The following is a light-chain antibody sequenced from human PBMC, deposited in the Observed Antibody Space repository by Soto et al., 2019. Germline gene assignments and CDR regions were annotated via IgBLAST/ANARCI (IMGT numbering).Light chain of an antibody. V-gene: IGLV2-8*01. Sequence: QSVLTPPPSASGSPGQSVTLSCTGTSSDVGGYNYVSWYQQHPGKAPKLMIYEVSKRPSGVPDRFSGSKSGNTASLTVSGLQAEDEADYYCSSYAGSNAYVFGTGTKVTVL. CDR3: SSYAGSNAYV. CDR1: SSDVGGYNY. J-gene: IGLJ1*01. CDR2: EVS.